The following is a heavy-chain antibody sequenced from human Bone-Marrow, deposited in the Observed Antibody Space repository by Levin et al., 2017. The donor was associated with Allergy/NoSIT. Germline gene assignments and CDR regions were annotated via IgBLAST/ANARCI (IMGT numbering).Heavy chain of an antibody. V-gene: IGHV3-23*01. CDR1: GFSFSNYA. CDR2: ITDSGRT. Sequence: PGGSLRLSCAVSGFSFSNYAMSWVRQAPGKGLEWVSAITDSGRTYYADAVKGRFTVSRDNSKTTLYLQMNSLRVDDTAVYYCAKEMTRVIPVFDYWGQGTLVTVSS. D-gene: IGHD2/OR15-2a*01. J-gene: IGHJ4*02. CDR3: AKEMTRVIPVFDY.